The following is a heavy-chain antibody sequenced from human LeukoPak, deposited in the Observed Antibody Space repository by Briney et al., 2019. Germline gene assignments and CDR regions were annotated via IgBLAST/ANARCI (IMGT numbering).Heavy chain of an antibody. CDR3: ARSGSSWYLDYYFDY. D-gene: IGHD6-13*01. CDR1: GFTFSSYA. Sequence: PGRSLRLSCAASGFTFSSYAMHWVRQAPAKGLERVAVISYDGSNKYYADSVKGRFTISRDNYKNTLYLQMNSLRAEDTAVYYCARSGSSWYLDYYFDYWGQGTLVTVSS. V-gene: IGHV3-30-3*01. CDR2: ISYDGSNK. J-gene: IGHJ4*02.